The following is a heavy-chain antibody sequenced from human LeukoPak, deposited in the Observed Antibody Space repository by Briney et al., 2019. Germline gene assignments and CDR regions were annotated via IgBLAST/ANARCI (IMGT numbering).Heavy chain of an antibody. J-gene: IGHJ4*02. V-gene: IGHV3-23*01. Sequence: GGSLRLSCAASGFTFSSYSMSWVRQAPGKGLEWVSAISRSGGSTYYADSVKGRFTISRDNAKNTLYLQMNSLRAEDTAVYYCAKDVWSDCSSTSCFDYWGQGTLVTVSS. CDR3: AKDVWSDCSSTSCFDY. D-gene: IGHD2-2*01. CDR1: GFTFSSYS. CDR2: ISRSGGST.